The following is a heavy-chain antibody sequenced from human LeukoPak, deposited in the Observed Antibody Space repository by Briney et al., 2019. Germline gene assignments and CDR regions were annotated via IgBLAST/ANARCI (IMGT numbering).Heavy chain of an antibody. J-gene: IGHJ6*02. CDR3: ARSYSYYYYYYGMDV. Sequence: PETLSLTCTVSGGSISSYYWSWIRQPPGKGLEWIGYIYYSGSTNYNPSLKSRVTISVDTSKNQFSLNLSSVTAADTAVYYCARSYSYYYYYYGMDVWGQGTTVTVSS. D-gene: IGHD4-11*01. CDR1: GGSISSYY. V-gene: IGHV4-59*08. CDR2: IYYSGST.